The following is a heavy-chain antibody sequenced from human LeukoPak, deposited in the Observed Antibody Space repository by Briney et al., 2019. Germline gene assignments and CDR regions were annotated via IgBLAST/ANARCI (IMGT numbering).Heavy chain of an antibody. D-gene: IGHD6-13*01. CDR3: TRYSSSWYDWFDP. CDR1: GFTFGDYA. CDR2: IRSKTYGGTT. J-gene: IGHJ5*02. Sequence: GGSLRLSCTASGFTFGDYAMSWFRQAPGKGLEGVGFIRSKTYGGTTEYAASVKSRFTISRDDSKSIAYLQMNSLKTEDTAVYYCTRYSSSWYDWFDPWGQGTLVTVSS. V-gene: IGHV3-49*03.